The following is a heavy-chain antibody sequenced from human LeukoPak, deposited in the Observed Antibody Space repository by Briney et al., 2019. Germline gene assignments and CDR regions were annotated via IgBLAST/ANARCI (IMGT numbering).Heavy chain of an antibody. CDR2: INHSGST. J-gene: IGHJ4*02. D-gene: IGHD3-10*01. V-gene: IGHV4-34*01. Sequence: SETLSLTCAVYGGSFSGYYWSWIRQPPGKGLEWIGEINHSGSTNYNPSLKSRVTISVDTSKNQFSLKLSSVTAADTAVYYCARGRRRITMVREPPYYFDYWGQGTLVTVSS. CDR1: GGSFSGYY. CDR3: ARGRRRITMVREPPYYFDY.